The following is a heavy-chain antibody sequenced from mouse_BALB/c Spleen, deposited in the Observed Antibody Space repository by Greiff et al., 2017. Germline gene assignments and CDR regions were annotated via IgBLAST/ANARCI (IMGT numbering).Heavy chain of an antibody. CDR3: TRFNMGLRYAMDD. V-gene: IGHV1S81*02. D-gene: IGHD2-4*01. J-gene: IGHJ4*01. CDR1: GYTFTSYY. Sequence: VQLHQPGAELVKPGASVKLSCKASGYTFTSYYMYWVKQRPGQGLEWIGGINPSNGGTNFNEKFKSKATLTVDKSSSTAYMQLSSLTSEDSAVYYCTRFNMGLRYAMDDWGQGTSVTVSA. CDR2: INPSNGGT.